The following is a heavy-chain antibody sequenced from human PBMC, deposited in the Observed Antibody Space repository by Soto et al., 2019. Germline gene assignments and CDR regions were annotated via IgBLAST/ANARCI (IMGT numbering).Heavy chain of an antibody. Sequence: GASVKVSCKASGYTFTGYYMHWVRQAPGQGLEWMGWINPNSGGTNYAQKFQGWVTMTRDTSISTAYMELSRLRSDDTAVYYCARGAQSGGVPRHVNYYGMDVWGQGTTVTVSS. CDR3: ARGAQSGGVPRHVNYYGMDV. V-gene: IGHV1-2*04. CDR2: INPNSGGT. D-gene: IGHD2-8*02. CDR1: GYTFTGYY. J-gene: IGHJ6*02.